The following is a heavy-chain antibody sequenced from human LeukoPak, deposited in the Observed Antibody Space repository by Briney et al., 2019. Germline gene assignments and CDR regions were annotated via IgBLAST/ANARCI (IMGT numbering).Heavy chain of an antibody. V-gene: IGHV3-73*01. CDR1: GFTFSGSA. CDR3: ASRGRNSSGYEDY. CDR2: IRSTANGYAT. Sequence: GGSLRLSCAASGFTFSGSALHWVRQASGKGLEWVGRIRSTANGYATAYAASVKGRFTISRDDSKNTAYLQMNSLRAEDTAVYYCASRGRNSSGYEDYWGQGTLVTVSS. D-gene: IGHD3-22*01. J-gene: IGHJ4*02.